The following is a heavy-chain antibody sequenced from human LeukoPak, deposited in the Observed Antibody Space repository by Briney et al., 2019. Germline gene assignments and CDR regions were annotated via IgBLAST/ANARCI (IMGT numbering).Heavy chain of an antibody. V-gene: IGHV3-21*04. CDR3: AKGVYGDYEDFYYFDY. CDR1: GFTFSSYS. CDR2: ISSSSSYI. D-gene: IGHD4-17*01. J-gene: IGHJ4*02. Sequence: GGSLRLSCAASGFTFSSYSMNWVRQAPGKGLEWVSSISSSSSYIYYADSVKGRFTISRDNSKNTLYLQMSSLRAEDTAVFYCAKGVYGDYEDFYYFDYWGQGTLVTVSS.